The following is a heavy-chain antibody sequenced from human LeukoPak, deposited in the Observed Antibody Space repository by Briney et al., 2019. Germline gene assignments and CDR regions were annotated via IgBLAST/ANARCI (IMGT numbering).Heavy chain of an antibody. J-gene: IGHJ4*02. CDR1: GYTFTGYY. D-gene: IGHD5-12*01. Sequence: GASVKVSCKASGYTFTGYYMHWGRQAPGQGLEWMGRINPNSGGTNYAQKFQGRVTINRDTTNSTAYMELSRLRSDDTAVYYCARGGGRSGYMFDYSGQGTLVTVSS. CDR2: INPNSGGT. V-gene: IGHV1-2*06. CDR3: ARGGGRSGYMFDY.